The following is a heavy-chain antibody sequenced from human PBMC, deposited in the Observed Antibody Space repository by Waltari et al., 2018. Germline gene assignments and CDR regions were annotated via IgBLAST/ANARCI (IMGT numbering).Heavy chain of an antibody. Sequence: QLQLQESGPGLVKPSGTLSLTCTVSGDSMNGTSWWSWVRQSPDKGLEWIGQIHRSGRSNYNPSLESRVTISIDTSKIQFSLKLTSTTATDTAVYYCARDRGIGLYLDSWGQGTLVTVSP. CDR2: IHRSGRS. J-gene: IGHJ1*01. CDR1: GDSMNGTSW. D-gene: IGHD1-26*01. V-gene: IGHV4-4*02. CDR3: ARDRGIGLYLDS.